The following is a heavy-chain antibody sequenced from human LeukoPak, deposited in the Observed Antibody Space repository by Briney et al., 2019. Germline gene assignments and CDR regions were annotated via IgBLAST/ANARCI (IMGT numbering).Heavy chain of an antibody. CDR3: ARDCLSGNRGGYAFDM. V-gene: IGHV4-61*01. Sequence: SETPSLTCTVSGGSVSTGSYYWSWIRQPPGKGLEWIGHIFYSGNTNYNPSLKSRVTISVDMSKNQFSLKLSSVIAADTAVYYCARDCLSGNRGGYAFDMWGQGTLVTVSS. J-gene: IGHJ3*02. CDR2: IFYSGNT. D-gene: IGHD1-26*01. CDR1: GGSVSTGSYY.